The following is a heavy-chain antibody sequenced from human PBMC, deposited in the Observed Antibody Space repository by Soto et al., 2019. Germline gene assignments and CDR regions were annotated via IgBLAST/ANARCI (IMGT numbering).Heavy chain of an antibody. CDR3: ARRGLSGMVVAALDV. J-gene: IGHJ6*02. V-gene: IGHV5-10-1*01. Sequence: SGESLKISCKGSGYSFTSYWISWVRQMPGKGLEWMGRIDPSDSYTNYSPSFQGHVTISADKSISTAYLQWSSLKASDTAMYYCARRGLSGMVVAALDVWGQGTTVTVSS. CDR2: IDPSDSYT. D-gene: IGHD2-15*01. CDR1: GYSFTSYW.